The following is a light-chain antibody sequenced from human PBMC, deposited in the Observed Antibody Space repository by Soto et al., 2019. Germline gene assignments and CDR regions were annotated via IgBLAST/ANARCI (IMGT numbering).Light chain of an antibody. CDR3: QHYAASPWA. J-gene: IGKJ1*01. Sequence: EIMLTQSLATLSSYPGERATLSCRASQPVDYNYVAWYQQKPGQTPRLLIYAASYRATGIPDRFSGSGSGTEFTLSISRLDPADFAVYYCQHYAASPWAFGPGTKVDIK. V-gene: IGKV3-20*01. CDR1: QPVDYNY. CDR2: AAS.